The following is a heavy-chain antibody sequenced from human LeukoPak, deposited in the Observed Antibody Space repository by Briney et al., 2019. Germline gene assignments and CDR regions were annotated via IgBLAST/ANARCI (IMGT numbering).Heavy chain of an antibody. CDR1: GYTFTGYW. V-gene: IGHV1-46*01. CDR2: ISPSGGST. Sequence: ASVEVSCKAFGYTFTGYWMHWVRQAPGQGPEWMGVISPSGGSTIYAQKFKGRVTLTRDMSTSTDYLELSSLRSEDTAVYYCARDNSVRDEAWWSNPWGQGTLVTVSS. CDR3: ARDNSVRDEAWWSNP. D-gene: IGHD5-24*01. J-gene: IGHJ5*02.